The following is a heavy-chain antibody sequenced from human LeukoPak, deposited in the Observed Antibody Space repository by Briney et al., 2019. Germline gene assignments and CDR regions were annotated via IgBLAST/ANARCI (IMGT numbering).Heavy chain of an antibody. D-gene: IGHD2-21*02. CDR1: GGSFSDYY. V-gene: IGHV4-34*01. J-gene: IGHJ4*02. CDR3: ARGSDGGGDCYSLLNY. CDR2: INHSGST. Sequence: SETLSLTCVVYGGSFSDYYWSWIRQPPGKGLEWLGEINHSGSTNYNPSLNSRVTISVDTSKNQFSLKLNSITAADTAVYYCARGSDGGGDCYSLLNYWGQGTLVTVSS.